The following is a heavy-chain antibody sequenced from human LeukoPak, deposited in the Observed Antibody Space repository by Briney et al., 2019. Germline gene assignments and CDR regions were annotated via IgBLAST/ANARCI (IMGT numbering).Heavy chain of an antibody. CDR2: ISAYNGNT. Sequence: VASVKVSCKASGYSFTSYGISWVRQAPGQGLEWMGWISAYNGNTNYAQKFRGRVTLTTDTSTSTAYMELRSLRSDDTAVYYCAMPVVGAGHDAFDIWGQGTMVTVSS. J-gene: IGHJ3*02. V-gene: IGHV1-18*01. CDR3: AMPVVGAGHDAFDI. D-gene: IGHD1-26*01. CDR1: GYSFTSYG.